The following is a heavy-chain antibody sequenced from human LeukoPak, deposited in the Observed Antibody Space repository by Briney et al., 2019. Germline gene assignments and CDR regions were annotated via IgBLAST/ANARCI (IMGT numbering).Heavy chain of an antibody. V-gene: IGHV4-39*01. CDR2: IYYSGST. D-gene: IGHD3-10*01. CDR1: GGSISSSSYY. Sequence: PSETLSLTCTVSGGSISSSSYYWGWIRQPPGKGLEWIGSIYYSGSTCYNSSLKSRVTISVDTSKSQFSLKLSSVTAADTAVYYCARQSRRSYYYGSGSYYNYWGQGTLVTVSS. J-gene: IGHJ4*02. CDR3: ARQSRRSYYYGSGSYYNY.